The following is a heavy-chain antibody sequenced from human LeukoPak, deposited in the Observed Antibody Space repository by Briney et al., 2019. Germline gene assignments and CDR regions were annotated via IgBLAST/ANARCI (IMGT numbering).Heavy chain of an antibody. CDR1: GGSFSGHY. D-gene: IGHD4-17*01. J-gene: IGHJ6*04. V-gene: IGHV4-34*01. CDR2: INHSGST. Sequence: PSETLSLTCAVYGGSFSGHYWSWIRQPPGKGLEWIGEINHSGSTNYNPSLKSRVTISVDTSKNQFSLELSSVTAADTAVYYCARRLTTVTTHYYYYYYGMDVWGEGNTVTVSS. CDR3: ARRLTTVTTHYYYYYYGMDV.